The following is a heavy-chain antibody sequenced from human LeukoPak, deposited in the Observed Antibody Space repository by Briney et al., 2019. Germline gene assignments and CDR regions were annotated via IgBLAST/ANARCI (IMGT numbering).Heavy chain of an antibody. Sequence: NPSETLTLTCAASGGSISSYYRSWIRQPPGKGLEWIGYIYYSGSTNYNPSLKSRVTMSVDKAKNQFSLMLSSVTAADAAVYYCARDMGSGWFDHWGQGPRVTVTS. CDR3: ARDMGSGWFDH. CDR1: GGSISSYY. V-gene: IGHV4-59*12. D-gene: IGHD6-19*01. J-gene: IGHJ5*02. CDR2: IYYSGST.